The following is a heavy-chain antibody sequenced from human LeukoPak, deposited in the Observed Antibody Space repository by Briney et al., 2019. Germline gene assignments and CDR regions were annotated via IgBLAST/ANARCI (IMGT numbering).Heavy chain of an antibody. V-gene: IGHV1-69*04. Sequence: SVKVSCKASGGSFSSYAISWVRQAPGQGREWMGRIIPILGIANYAQKFQGRVTITADKSTSTAYMELSSLRSEDTAVYYCARGPRDYYYYGMDVWGQGTTVTVSS. CDR3: ARGPRDYYYYGMDV. CDR2: IIPILGIA. CDR1: GGSFSSYA. J-gene: IGHJ6*02.